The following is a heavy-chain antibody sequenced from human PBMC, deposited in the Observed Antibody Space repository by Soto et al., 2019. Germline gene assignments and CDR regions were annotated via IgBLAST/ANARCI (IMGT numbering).Heavy chain of an antibody. CDR3: ARHLDSGTCLFDY. D-gene: IGHD1-26*01. CDR2: IYYIGTT. V-gene: IGHV4-39*01. J-gene: IGHJ4*02. CDR1: GGSITSSRYY. Sequence: SETLSLTCTVSGGSITSSRYYWGWIRQSPGKGLEWIGSIYYIGTTYYSPSLKSRVTISVDTSKNQFSLKLSSVTAADTAVYYCARHLDSGTCLFDYWGQGALVTVSS.